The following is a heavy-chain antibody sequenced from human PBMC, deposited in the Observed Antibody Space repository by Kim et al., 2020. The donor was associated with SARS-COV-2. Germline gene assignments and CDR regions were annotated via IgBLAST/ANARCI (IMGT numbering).Heavy chain of an antibody. V-gene: IGHV4-59*01. CDR1: GGSISSYY. CDR2: IYYSGST. D-gene: IGHD5-18*01. CDR3: ARELGYSQDYYYYGMDV. Sequence: SETLSLTCTVSGGSISSYYWSWIRQPPGKGLEWIGYIYYSGSTNYNPSLKSRVTISVDTSKNQFSLKLSSVTAADTAVYYCARELGYSQDYYYYGMDVWGQGTTVTVSS. J-gene: IGHJ6*02.